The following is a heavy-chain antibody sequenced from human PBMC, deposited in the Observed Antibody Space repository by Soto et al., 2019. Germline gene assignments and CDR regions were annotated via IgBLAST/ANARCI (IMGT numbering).Heavy chain of an antibody. V-gene: IGHV4-31*03. CDR2: IYYSGST. CDR1: GGSISSGGYY. D-gene: IGHD2-2*01. J-gene: IGHJ6*02. Sequence: SETLSLTCTFSGGSISSGGYYWSWIRQHPGKGLEGIGYIYYSGSTYYNPSLKSRVTISVDTSKNQFSLKLSSVTAADTAVYYCARDSGYCSSTSCYAPANGMDVWGQGTTVTVSS. CDR3: ARDSGYCSSTSCYAPANGMDV.